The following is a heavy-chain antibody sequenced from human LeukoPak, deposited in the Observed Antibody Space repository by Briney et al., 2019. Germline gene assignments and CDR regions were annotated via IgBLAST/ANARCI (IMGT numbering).Heavy chain of an antibody. CDR2: IYPGNADA. CDR3: ARQGSYDNSGYSFDY. D-gene: IGHD3-22*01. CDR1: GYSLINHW. Sequence: GESLKISCKASGYSLINHWIGWVRQMPGKGLDWMGIIYPGNADATYSPSFQGQVTISADKSTTTVYLQWSSLKASDTAMYYCARQGSYDNSGYSFDYWGQGTLVTVSA. J-gene: IGHJ4*02. V-gene: IGHV5-51*01.